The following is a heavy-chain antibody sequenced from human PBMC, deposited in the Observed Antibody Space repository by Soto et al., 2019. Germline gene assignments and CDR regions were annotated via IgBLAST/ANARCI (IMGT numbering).Heavy chain of an antibody. CDR2: ISHSGIT. Sequence: KPSETLSLTXAVSGGSITSANWWTWVRQPPGGGLEWIGEISHSGITNYKASLKSRVTMSVDKTKNDVSLKLTSVTAADTAVYYCARVLRGWFDPWGQGTPVTVSS. V-gene: IGHV4-4*02. CDR1: GGSITSANW. J-gene: IGHJ5*02. CDR3: ARVLRGWFDP.